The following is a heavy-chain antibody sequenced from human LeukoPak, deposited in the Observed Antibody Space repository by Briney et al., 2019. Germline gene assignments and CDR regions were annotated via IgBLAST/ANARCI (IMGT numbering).Heavy chain of an antibody. Sequence: GGSLRLSCAASGFTFSKYWMTWVRQAPGKGLEWVANIKIDGSVKYYADSVKGRLTISRDNAKNSVYLQMNSLRVEDTAVYYCARIGYSSSSLDYWGQGTLVTVSS. J-gene: IGHJ4*02. V-gene: IGHV3-7*01. CDR3: ARIGYSSSSLDY. D-gene: IGHD6-13*01. CDR1: GFTFSKYW. CDR2: IKIDGSVK.